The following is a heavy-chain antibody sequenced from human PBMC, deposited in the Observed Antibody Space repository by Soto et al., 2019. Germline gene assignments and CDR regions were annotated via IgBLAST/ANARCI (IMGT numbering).Heavy chain of an antibody. J-gene: IGHJ4*02. CDR1: GFTFSSYS. Sequence: PGGSLRLSCAASGFTFSSYSMNWVRQAPGKGLEWVSSISSSSNYIYYADSVKGRFTISRDDAKNSLFLQMNSLRAEDTAVYFCSRGWSGPDYWGQGTLVTVS. CDR2: ISSSSNYI. CDR3: SRGWSGPDY. D-gene: IGHD3-3*01. V-gene: IGHV3-21*01.